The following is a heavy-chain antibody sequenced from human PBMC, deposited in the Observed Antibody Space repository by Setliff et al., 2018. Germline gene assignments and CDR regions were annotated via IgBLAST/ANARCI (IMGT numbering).Heavy chain of an antibody. CDR1: SGSFSGYY. D-gene: IGHD3-3*01. Sequence: SETLSLTCAVYSGSFSGYYWSWIRQPPGKGLEWIGEINHSGSTNYNPSLKSRVTISVDTSKNQFSLKLTSVTAADTAVYYCARVSGFLYVDVWGKGTTVTVSS. CDR3: ARVSGFLYVDV. CDR2: INHSGST. J-gene: IGHJ6*03. V-gene: IGHV4-34*01.